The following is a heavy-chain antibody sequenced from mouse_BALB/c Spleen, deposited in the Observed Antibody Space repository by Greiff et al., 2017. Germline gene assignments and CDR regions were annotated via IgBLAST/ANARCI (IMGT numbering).Heavy chain of an antibody. CDR1: GYSITSDYA. D-gene: IGHD1-1*01. Sequence: EVQLQESGPGLVKPSQSLSLTCTVTGYSITSDYAWNWIRQFPGNKLEWMGYISYSGSTSYNPSLKSRISITRDTSKNQFFLQLNSVTTEDTATYYCARLDTTVVAHFDYWGQGTTLTVSS. J-gene: IGHJ2*01. V-gene: IGHV3-2*02. CDR2: ISYSGST. CDR3: ARLDTTVVAHFDY.